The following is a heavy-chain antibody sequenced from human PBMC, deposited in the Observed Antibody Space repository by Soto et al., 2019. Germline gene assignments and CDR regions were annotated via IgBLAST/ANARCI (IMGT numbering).Heavy chain of an antibody. CDR2: INHSGST. J-gene: IGHJ6*02. Sequence: QVQLQQWGAGLLKPSETLSLTCAVYGGSFSGYYWSWIRQPPGKGLEWIGEINHSGSTNYNPSLKSRVTISVDPSKNQFSLKLSSVTAADTAVYYCARGASSSWYYYYGMDVWGQGTTVTVSS. CDR1: GGSFSGYY. CDR3: ARGASSSWYYYYGMDV. D-gene: IGHD6-13*01. V-gene: IGHV4-34*01.